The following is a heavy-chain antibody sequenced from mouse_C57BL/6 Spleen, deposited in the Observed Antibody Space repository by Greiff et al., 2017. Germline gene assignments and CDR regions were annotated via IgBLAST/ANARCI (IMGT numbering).Heavy chain of an antibody. CDR2: IYPRSGNT. J-gene: IGHJ4*01. V-gene: IGHV1-81*01. D-gene: IGHD2-4*01. Sequence: VQLVESGAELARPGASVKLSCKASGYTFTSYGISWVKQRTGQGLEWIGEIYPRSGNTYYNEKFKGKATLTADKSSSTAYMELRSLTSEDSAVYFCARFYDDDGYYYAMDYWGQGTSVTVSS. CDR1: GYTFTSYG. CDR3: ARFYDDDGYYYAMDY.